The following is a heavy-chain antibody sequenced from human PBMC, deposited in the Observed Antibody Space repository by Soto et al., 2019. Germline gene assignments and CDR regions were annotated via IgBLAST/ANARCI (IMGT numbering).Heavy chain of an antibody. Sequence: GASVKVSCKASGYTFTSYAMHWVRQAPGQRLEWMGWINAGNGNTKYSQKFQGRVTITRDTSASTAYMELSSLRSEDTAVYYCATAESYLQHDYSNYVPRYQVQYYFDYWGQGTLVTVSS. V-gene: IGHV1-3*01. CDR1: GYTFTSYA. D-gene: IGHD4-4*01. J-gene: IGHJ4*02. CDR2: INAGNGNT. CDR3: ATAESYLQHDYSNYVPRYQVQYYFDY.